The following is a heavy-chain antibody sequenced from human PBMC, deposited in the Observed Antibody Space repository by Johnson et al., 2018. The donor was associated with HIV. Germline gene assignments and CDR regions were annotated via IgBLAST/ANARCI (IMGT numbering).Heavy chain of an antibody. V-gene: IGHV3-9*01. CDR3: AKDLRLSSGQWLVQGGAFHI. Sequence: VQLVESGGGLEQPGRSLRLSCAASGFTFDDYVMHWVRQAPGKGLEWVSGITWNSGTIGYADSVKGRFTISRDNVKNSLYLQMNSLRAEDTALYYCAKDLRLSSGQWLVQGGAFHIWGQGTMVTVSS. CDR2: ITWNSGTI. CDR1: GFTFDDYV. J-gene: IGHJ3*02. D-gene: IGHD6-19*01.